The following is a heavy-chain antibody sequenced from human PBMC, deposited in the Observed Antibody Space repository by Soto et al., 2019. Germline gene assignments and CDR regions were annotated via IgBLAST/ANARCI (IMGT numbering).Heavy chain of an antibody. CDR1: GASINSGGYY. D-gene: IGHD1-26*01. CDR2: IYFSGST. V-gene: IGHV4-31*03. Sequence: SETLSLTCTVSGASINSGGYYWSWIRQLPGKGLEWIGYIYFSGSTCYNPSLESRVTISLDTSQNQFSLKLSSVTAADTAVYYCASGNAWEALLAYWGQGTLVTVSS. CDR3: ASGNAWEALLAY. J-gene: IGHJ4*02.